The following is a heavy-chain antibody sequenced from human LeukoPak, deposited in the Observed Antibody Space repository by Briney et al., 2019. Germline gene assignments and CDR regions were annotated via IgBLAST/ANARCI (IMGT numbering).Heavy chain of an antibody. V-gene: IGHV3-33*05. CDR3: ARDGASIFGVVLASDI. Sequence: GGSLRLSCAAPGFTFSAYGMHWVRQTPGKGLEWVAFISYDGSKRSYADSVKGRFTISRDNSKKTLYLQMNSLRAQDTAVYYCARDGASIFGVVLASDIWGQGTMVTVPS. CDR2: ISYDGSKR. J-gene: IGHJ3*02. D-gene: IGHD3-3*01. CDR1: GFTFSAYG.